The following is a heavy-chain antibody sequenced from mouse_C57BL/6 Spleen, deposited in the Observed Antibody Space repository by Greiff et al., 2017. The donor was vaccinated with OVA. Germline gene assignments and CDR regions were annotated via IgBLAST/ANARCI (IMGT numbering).Heavy chain of an antibody. D-gene: IGHD2-12*01. CDR2: IYPGSGST. CDR3: ARRGYSHWYFDV. Sequence: VKLQQPGAELVKPGASVKMSCKASGYTFTSYWITWVKQRPGQGLEWIGDIYPGSGSTNYNEKFKSKATLTVDTSSSTAYMQLSSLTSEDSAVYYCARRGYSHWYFDVWGTGTTVTVSS. CDR1: GYTFTSYW. J-gene: IGHJ1*03. V-gene: IGHV1-55*01.